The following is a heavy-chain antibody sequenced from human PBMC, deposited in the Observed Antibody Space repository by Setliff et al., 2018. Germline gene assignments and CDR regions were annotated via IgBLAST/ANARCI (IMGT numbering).Heavy chain of an antibody. CDR3: ARDRTYYGSGTYTRYFDY. CDR2: VYYSGTT. D-gene: IGHD3-10*01. J-gene: IGHJ4*02. CDR1: GGSMSSSGYY. Sequence: ASETLSLTCTVFGGSMSSSGYYWGWVRQPPGKGLEWIGTVYYSGTTYFNPSLKSRVTMSVDTSKNQFSLKLNSVTAADTAVYYCARDRTYYGSGTYTRYFDYWGQGTLVTVSS. V-gene: IGHV4-39*07.